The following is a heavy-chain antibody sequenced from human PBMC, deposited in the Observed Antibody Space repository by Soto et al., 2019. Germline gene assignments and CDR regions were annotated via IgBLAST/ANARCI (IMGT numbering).Heavy chain of an antibody. CDR2: IRNKVNSYTT. Sequence: EVQLVESGGGLVQPGGSLRLSCAASGFTSSDHYMDWVLQATGKGLEWVGRIRNKVNSYTTEYAASVKGRFTVSRDDSKNSVYLQMNSLKTEDTAVYYCARHIPYHGKDVWGQGTTVTVSS. V-gene: IGHV3-72*01. D-gene: IGHD2-21*01. J-gene: IGHJ6*02. CDR3: ARHIPYHGKDV. CDR1: GFTSSDHY.